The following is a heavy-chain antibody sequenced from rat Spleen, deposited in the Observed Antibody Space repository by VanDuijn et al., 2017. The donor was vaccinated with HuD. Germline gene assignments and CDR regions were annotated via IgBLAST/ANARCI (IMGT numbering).Heavy chain of an antibody. D-gene: IGHD4-3*01. CDR3: ARQDTSGYSNWFTY. Sequence: EVQLVESGGGLVQPGKSLKLSCAASGFTFSDFYMTWVRQAPTKGLEWVATISPSGGSTYYRDSVKGRFTISRDNAKSTLSLQLDSLRSEDTATYYCARQDTSGYSNWFTYWGQGTLVTVSS. CDR1: GFTFSDFY. J-gene: IGHJ3*01. V-gene: IGHV5S23*01. CDR2: ISPSGGST.